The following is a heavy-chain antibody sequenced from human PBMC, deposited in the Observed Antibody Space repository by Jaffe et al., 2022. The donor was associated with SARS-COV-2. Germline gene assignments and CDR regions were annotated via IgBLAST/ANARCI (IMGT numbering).Heavy chain of an antibody. CDR1: GFIFDNFG. J-gene: IGHJ6*02. CDR3: AKDARSYSQYLDFYYGMDV. CDR2: ISGNGLRT. V-gene: IGHV3-23*01. Sequence: EVQLLESGGGLVQPGGSLRLSCAASGFIFDNFGMTWVRQAPGKGLEWLSGISGNGLRTAYADSVEGRFTVSKDNSKNTLYLQMNSLRAEDSAVYFCAKDARSYSQYLDFYYGMDVWGQGTTVAVSS. D-gene: IGHD1-26*01.